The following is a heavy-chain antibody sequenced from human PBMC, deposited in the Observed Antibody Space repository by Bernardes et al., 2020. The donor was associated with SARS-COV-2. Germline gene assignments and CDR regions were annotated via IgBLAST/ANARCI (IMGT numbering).Heavy chain of an antibody. CDR2: ISSSGSTI. Sequence: GGSPRLSCAASGFTFSSYEMNWVRQAPGKGLEWVSYISSSGSTIYYADSVKGRFTISRDNAKNSLYLQMNSLRAEDTAVYYCARDLYDYGDYGFDYWGQGTLVTVSS. CDR1: GFTFSSYE. J-gene: IGHJ4*02. V-gene: IGHV3-48*03. D-gene: IGHD4-17*01. CDR3: ARDLYDYGDYGFDY.